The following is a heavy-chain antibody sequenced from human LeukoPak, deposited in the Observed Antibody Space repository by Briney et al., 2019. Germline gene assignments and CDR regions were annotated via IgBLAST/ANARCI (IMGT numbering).Heavy chain of an antibody. CDR2: MNHNSSNT. V-gene: IGHV1-8*03. CDR1: GYTFTSYD. CDR3: ARAPRRIMITYGGDLRVYYFDC. D-gene: IGHD3-16*01. Sequence: ASVTVSRKASGYTFTSYDINWMRLGPAPGLEGMGWMNHNSSNTGYSQKVQGRVTITRNTSISTAYMALSSLRSEYTAVYYRARAPRRIMITYGGDLRVYYFDCWGKGTLVTVSS. J-gene: IGHJ4*02.